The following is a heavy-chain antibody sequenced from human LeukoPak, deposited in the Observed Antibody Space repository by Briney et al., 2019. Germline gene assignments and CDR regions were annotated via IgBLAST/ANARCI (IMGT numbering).Heavy chain of an antibody. Sequence: SETLSLTCTVSGGSVTSSYYWSWIRQPPGKGLEWIGYVSISGTKYNPSLKSRVTISVDTSKNHFFLKLSSVTAADTAVYYCARARGYYYDFDYWGQGALLTVSS. CDR1: GGSVTSSYY. V-gene: IGHV4-61*03. J-gene: IGHJ4*02. CDR2: VSISGT. D-gene: IGHD3-22*01. CDR3: ARARGYYYDFDY.